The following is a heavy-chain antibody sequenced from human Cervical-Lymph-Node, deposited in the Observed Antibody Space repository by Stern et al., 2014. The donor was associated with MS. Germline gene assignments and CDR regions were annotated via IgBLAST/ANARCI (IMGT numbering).Heavy chain of an antibody. CDR1: GFTFSAYW. V-gene: IGHV3-74*01. J-gene: IGHJ4*02. Sequence: EVQLVESGGGLVQPGGSLRLSWAASGFTFSAYWMHWVRQAPGKGLMWVSRINGDGSSTNYADSVKGRFIISRDNAKNTLYLQINSLRAEDTAVYYCARGRGFFDYWGQGTLVTVSS. CDR2: INGDGSST. CDR3: ARGRGFFDY.